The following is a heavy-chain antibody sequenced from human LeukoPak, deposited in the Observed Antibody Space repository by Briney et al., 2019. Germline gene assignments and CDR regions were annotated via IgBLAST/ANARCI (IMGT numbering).Heavy chain of an antibody. J-gene: IGHJ4*02. CDR3: AKGRGAIVVVVAARFLDY. CDR2: ISGSGGST. Sequence: PGGSLRLSCAASGFTFSSHAMSWVRQAPGKGLEWVSAISGSGGSTYYADSVKGRFTISRDNSKNTLYLQMNSLRAEDTAVYYCAKGRGAIVVVVAARFLDYWGQGTLVTVSS. V-gene: IGHV3-23*01. CDR1: GFTFSSHA. D-gene: IGHD2-15*01.